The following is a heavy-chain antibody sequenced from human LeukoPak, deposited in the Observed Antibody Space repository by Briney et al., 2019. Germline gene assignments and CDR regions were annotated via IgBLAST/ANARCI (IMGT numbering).Heavy chain of an antibody. V-gene: IGHV4-34*01. Sequence: SETLSLTCAVYGGSFSGYYWSWIRQPPGKGLEWIGEINHSGSTNYNPSLKSRITISVDTSKNRFSLKLTSVTAVDTAVYYCARQTGSGLFILPGGQGTLVTVSS. CDR2: INHSGST. CDR1: GGSFSGYY. CDR3: ARQTGSGLFILP. D-gene: IGHD3/OR15-3a*01. J-gene: IGHJ4*02.